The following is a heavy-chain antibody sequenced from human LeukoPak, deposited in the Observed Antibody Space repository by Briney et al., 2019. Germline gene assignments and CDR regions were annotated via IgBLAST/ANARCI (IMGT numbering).Heavy chain of an antibody. CDR2: LSPNGDYK. CDR3: ARLGEGRNYDLLYTYYYYMDV. Sequence: GGSLRLSCAGSDFSFSSYTMNWVRQAPGKGPEWVSSLSPNGDYKYNADSVTGRFTISRDNSKNSLYLQMNSLRVEDTAVYFCARLGEGRNYDLLYTYYYYMDVWGKGTTVTVSS. CDR1: DFSFSSYT. D-gene: IGHD3-16*01. J-gene: IGHJ6*03. V-gene: IGHV3-21*01.